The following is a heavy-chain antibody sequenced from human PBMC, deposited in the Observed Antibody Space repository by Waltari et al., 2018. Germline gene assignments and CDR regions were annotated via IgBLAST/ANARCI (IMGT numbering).Heavy chain of an antibody. CDR3: AREAARGYSSSSWDY. D-gene: IGHD6-6*01. V-gene: IGHV4-39*07. J-gene: IGHJ4*02. CDR1: GGSISSSSYY. Sequence: QLQLQESGPGLVKPSETLSLTCTVSGGSISSSSYYWGWIRQPPGKGLEWIGSIYYSGSTYYHPSLKSRVTISVDTSKNQFSLKLSSVTAADTAVYYCAREAARGYSSSSWDYWGQGTLVTVSS. CDR2: IYYSGST.